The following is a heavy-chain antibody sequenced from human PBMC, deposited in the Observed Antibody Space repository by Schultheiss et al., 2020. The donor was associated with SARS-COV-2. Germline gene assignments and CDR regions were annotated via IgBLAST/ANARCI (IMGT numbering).Heavy chain of an antibody. CDR3: ARGWDGDYSSPPNWFDP. D-gene: IGHD4-17*01. J-gene: IGHJ5*02. Sequence: SQTLSLTCAISGDSVSSNSAAWNWIRQSPSRGLEWLGRTYYRSKWYNDYAVSVKSRITINPDTSKNQFSLQLNSVTPEDTAVYYCARGWDGDYSSPPNWFDPWGQGTLVTVSS. CDR2: TYYRSKWYN. CDR1: GDSVSSNSAA. V-gene: IGHV6-1*01.